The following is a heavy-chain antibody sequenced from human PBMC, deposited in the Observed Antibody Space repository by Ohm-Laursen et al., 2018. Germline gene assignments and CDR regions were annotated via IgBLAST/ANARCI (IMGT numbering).Heavy chain of an antibody. CDR2: IRSKAYGGTT. CDR1: GFTFGDYA. CDR3: TRGGTYYDFWSGYSIIDY. Sequence: SLRLSCTASGFTFGDYAMSWFRQAPGKGLEWVGFIRSKAYGGTTEYAASVKGRLTISRDDSKSIAYLQMNSLKTEDTAVYYCTRGGTYYDFWSGYSIIDYWGQGTLVTVSS. J-gene: IGHJ4*02. V-gene: IGHV3-49*03. D-gene: IGHD3-3*01.